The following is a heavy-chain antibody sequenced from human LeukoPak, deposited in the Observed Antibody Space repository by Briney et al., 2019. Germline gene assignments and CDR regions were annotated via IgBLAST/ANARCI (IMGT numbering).Heavy chain of an antibody. J-gene: IGHJ4*02. CDR2: IKQDGSEK. Sequence: GGSLRLSCAASGLTFSSYWMSWVRQAPGKGLEWVANIKQDGSEKYYVDSVKGRFTISRDNAKNSLYLQMNSLRAEDTAVYYCARDLGYSSGLDYWGQGTLVTVSS. V-gene: IGHV3-7*01. CDR3: ARDLGYSSGLDY. D-gene: IGHD6-19*01. CDR1: GLTFSSYW.